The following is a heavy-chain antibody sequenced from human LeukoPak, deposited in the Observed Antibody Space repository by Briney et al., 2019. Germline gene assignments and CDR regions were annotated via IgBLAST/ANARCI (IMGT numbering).Heavy chain of an antibody. CDR2: INHSGST. V-gene: IGHV4-34*01. Sequence: SETLSLTCAAYGGSFSGYYWSWIRQPPGKGLEWIGEINHSGSTNYNPSLKSRVTISVDTSKNQFSLKLSSVTAADTAVYYCAVVAATLDYWGQGTLVTVSS. CDR1: GGSFSGYY. D-gene: IGHD2-15*01. J-gene: IGHJ4*02. CDR3: AVVAATLDY.